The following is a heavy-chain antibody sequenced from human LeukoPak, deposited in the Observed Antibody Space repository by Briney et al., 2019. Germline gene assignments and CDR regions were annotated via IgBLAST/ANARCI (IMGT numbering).Heavy chain of an antibody. CDR3: ARDGGIVGTTMCAFDI. CDR2: IWYDGSNE. D-gene: IGHD1-26*01. J-gene: IGHJ3*02. Sequence: GGALRLSCAASGFTFNNYGMHSVRQPPGKGLACVALIWYDGSNEDYADSVRGGFTISRDSSKNTLYLQMNSLRAEDTAVYYCARDGGIVGTTMCAFDIWGQGTMVTVSS. CDR1: GFTFNNYG. V-gene: IGHV3-33*01.